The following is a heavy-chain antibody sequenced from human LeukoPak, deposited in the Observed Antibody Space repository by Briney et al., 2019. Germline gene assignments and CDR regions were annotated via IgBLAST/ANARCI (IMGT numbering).Heavy chain of an antibody. V-gene: IGHV1-2*02. CDR1: GYTFTGYY. D-gene: IGHD2-15*01. Sequence: ASVKVSCKASGYTFTGYYMHWVRQAPGQGLEWMGWINPNSGGTNYAQKFQGRVTMTRDTSISTAYMELSSLRSEDTAVYYCARSVAATLYYYYYYYMDVWGKGTTVTISS. CDR3: ARSVAATLYYYYYYYMDV. CDR2: INPNSGGT. J-gene: IGHJ6*03.